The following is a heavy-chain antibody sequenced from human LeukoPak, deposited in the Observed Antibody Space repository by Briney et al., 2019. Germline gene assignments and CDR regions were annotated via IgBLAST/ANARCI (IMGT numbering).Heavy chain of an antibody. V-gene: IGHV4-39*01. D-gene: IGHD4-17*01. CDR2: IYYSGST. Sequence: SETLSLTCTVSGGSISSSSYYWGWIRQPPGKGLEWIGSIYYSGSTYYNPSLKSRVTISVDTSKNQFSLKLSSVTAADTAVYYCARAPRYGDLDYWGQGTLVTVSS. J-gene: IGHJ4*02. CDR3: ARAPRYGDLDY. CDR1: GGSISSSSYY.